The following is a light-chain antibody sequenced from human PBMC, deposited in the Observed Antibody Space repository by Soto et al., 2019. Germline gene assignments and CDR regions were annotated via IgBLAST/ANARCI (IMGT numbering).Light chain of an antibody. CDR3: SSYTITSTYV. Sequence: QSVLTQPASASGSPGQSISISCNGTSSDVGGYNYVSWYQQHPGKAPKLMIYEVSDRPSGVSNRFSGSKSGNTASLTISGLQAEDEADYYCSSYTITSTYVFGTGTKV. V-gene: IGLV2-14*01. CDR2: EVS. J-gene: IGLJ1*01. CDR1: SSDVGGYNY.